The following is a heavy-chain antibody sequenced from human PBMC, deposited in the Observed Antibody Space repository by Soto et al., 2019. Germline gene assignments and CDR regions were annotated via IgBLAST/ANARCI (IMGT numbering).Heavy chain of an antibody. CDR3: GRLQAAAGDNDLTFDY. J-gene: IGHJ4*02. D-gene: IGHD6-13*01. CDR1: GYSFTSYW. Sequence: EVQLVQSGAEVKKPGESLRISCKGSGYSFTSYWISWVRQMPGKGLEWMGRIDPRDSYTNYSPSVQGHVTTSADKSISTADLQWGSLKASDAAMYYCGRLQAAAGDNDLTFDYWGQGTLVTVSS. CDR2: IDPRDSYT. V-gene: IGHV5-10-1*01.